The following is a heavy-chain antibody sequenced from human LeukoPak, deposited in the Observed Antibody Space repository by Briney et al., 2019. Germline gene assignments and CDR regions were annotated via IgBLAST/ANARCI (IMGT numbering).Heavy chain of an antibody. CDR1: GYSFTTYG. V-gene: IGHV1-18*01. J-gene: IGHJ4*02. CDR3: ARRFDY. Sequence: ASVKVSCKASGYSFTTYGISWVRQAPGQGLEWMGWISANNNNTDNVQKLQGRVTMTTDTSTSTAYMELRSLRSDDTAVYYCARRFDYWGQGALVTVSS. CDR2: ISANNNNT.